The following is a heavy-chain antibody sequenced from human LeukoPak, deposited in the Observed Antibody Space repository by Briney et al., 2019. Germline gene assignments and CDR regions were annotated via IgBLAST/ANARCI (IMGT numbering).Heavy chain of an antibody. CDR3: ARAETAMVPYFDY. Sequence: SETLSLTCTVSGGSVSSGNYYWSWIRQPPGKGLEWIGYIYYSGSTYYNPSLKSRVTISVDTSKNQFSLKLSSVTAADTAVYYCARAETAMVPYFDYWGQGTLVTVSS. V-gene: IGHV4-30-4*01. CDR1: GGSVSSGNYY. J-gene: IGHJ4*02. D-gene: IGHD5-18*01. CDR2: IYYSGST.